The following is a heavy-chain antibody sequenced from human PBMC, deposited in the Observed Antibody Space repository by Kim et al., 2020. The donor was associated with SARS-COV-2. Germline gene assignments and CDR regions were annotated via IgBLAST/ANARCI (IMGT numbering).Heavy chain of an antibody. V-gene: IGHV4-39*01. Sequence: SETLSLTCTVSGGSISSSSYYWGWIRQPPGKGLEWIGSIYYSGSTYYNPSLKSRVTISVDTSKNQFSLKLSSVTAADTAVYYCATSLAAAGTLVGWFDPWGQGPLVPVSS. CDR2: IYYSGST. D-gene: IGHD6-13*01. J-gene: IGHJ5*02. CDR3: ATSLAAAGTLVGWFDP. CDR1: GGSISSSSYY.